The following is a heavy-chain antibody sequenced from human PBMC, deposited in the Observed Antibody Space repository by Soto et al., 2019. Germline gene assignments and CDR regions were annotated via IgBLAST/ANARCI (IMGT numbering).Heavy chain of an antibody. V-gene: IGHV3-21*06. Sequence: GGSLRLSCSASGFTFSDYTMNWVRQAPGKGLEWVSLITATGSFIYQADSVKGRFTISRDNAKNSVYLQMNSLRDEDTAVYYGARTLPRAGDSAMAVGGQGPPAPV. CDR2: ITATGSFI. CDR1: GFTFSDYT. D-gene: IGHD2-21*01. CDR3: ARTLPRAGDSAMAV. J-gene: IGHJ6*02.